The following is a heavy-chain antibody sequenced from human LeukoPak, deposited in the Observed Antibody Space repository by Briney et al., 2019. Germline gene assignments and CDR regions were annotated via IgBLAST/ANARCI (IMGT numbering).Heavy chain of an antibody. CDR3: ARDGAGNLDIVVVPAEIDY. J-gene: IGHJ4*02. CDR2: ISAYNGNT. Sequence: ASVKVSCKASGYTFTSYGISWVRQAPGQGLEWMGWISAYNGNTNYAQKLQGGVTMTTDTSTSTAYMELRSLRSDDTAVYYCARDGAGNLDIVVVPAEIDYWGQGTLVTVSS. V-gene: IGHV1-18*01. D-gene: IGHD2-2*01. CDR1: GYTFTSYG.